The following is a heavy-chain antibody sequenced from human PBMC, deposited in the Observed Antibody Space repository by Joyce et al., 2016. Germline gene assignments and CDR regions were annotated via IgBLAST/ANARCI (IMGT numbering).Heavy chain of an antibody. J-gene: IGHJ6*02. Sequence: QVLLVQSGATVKRPGSSLRVSCKSSGGAFSNFTVNWVRQAPGQRLEWMGGIIPVLGAAKYAEHFQGRVTLTADLSTRTAYMELRSLTSADTAVYYCARGGTSSDHYFFYTLDVWGPGTTVIVSS. D-gene: IGHD1-14*01. CDR3: ARGGTSSDHYFFYTLDV. V-gene: IGHV1-69*12. CDR2: IIPVLGAA. CDR1: GGAFSNFT.